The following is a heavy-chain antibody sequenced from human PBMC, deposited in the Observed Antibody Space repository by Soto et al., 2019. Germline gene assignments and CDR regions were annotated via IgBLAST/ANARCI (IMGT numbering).Heavy chain of an antibody. CDR3: ARAAFAGDYYDSSGDSGPGDY. J-gene: IGHJ4*02. CDR2: IIPILGIA. D-gene: IGHD3-22*01. Sequence: QVQLVQSGAEVKKPGSSVKVSCKASGGTFSSYTISWVRQAPGQGLEWMGRIIPILGIANYAQKFQGRVTITADKSTSTADMELRSLRSEDTAVYYCARAAFAGDYYDSSGDSGPGDYWGQGTLVTVSS. CDR1: GGTFSSYT. V-gene: IGHV1-69*02.